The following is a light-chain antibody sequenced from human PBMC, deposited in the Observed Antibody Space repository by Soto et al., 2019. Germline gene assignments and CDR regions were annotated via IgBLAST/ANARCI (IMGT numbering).Light chain of an antibody. Sequence: QSVLTQPPSVSGAPGQRVTISCTGSSSNIGAGYPVHWYQQLPGTAPKLLIYTNNNRPSGVPDRFSGSKSGTSASLAITGLQAEDEAEYYCQSYDSSLRVVFGGGTKLTVL. V-gene: IGLV1-40*01. CDR1: SSNIGAGYP. J-gene: IGLJ2*01. CDR2: TNN. CDR3: QSYDSSLRVV.